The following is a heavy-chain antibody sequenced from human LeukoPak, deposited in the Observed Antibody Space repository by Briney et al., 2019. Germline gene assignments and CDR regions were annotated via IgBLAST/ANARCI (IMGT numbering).Heavy chain of an antibody. D-gene: IGHD2-21*02. V-gene: IGHV4-61*01. CDR1: GYSISSAYY. CDR2: VYYSGST. J-gene: IGHJ4*02. Sequence: SETLSLTCTVSGYSISSAYYWSWIRQTPGKGLEWIGYVYYSGSTEYNPSLRSRVTMSLEMSKHQFSLNLTSVTAADTAVYYCASNTATVFDNWGRGALVTVSS. CDR3: ASNTATVFDN.